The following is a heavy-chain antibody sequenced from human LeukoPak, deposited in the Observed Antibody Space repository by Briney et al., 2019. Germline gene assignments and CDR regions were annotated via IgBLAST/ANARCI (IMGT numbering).Heavy chain of an antibody. CDR2: ISGSGGTT. CDR1: GFTFSSYA. V-gene: IGHV3-23*01. Sequence: GSLRLSCAASGFTFSSYAMNWVRQAPGKGLEWVSAISGSGGTTYYADSVKGRFTISRDNSRNTLYLQMNSLRAEDTAVYYCAKPGYSSSWTHFDYWGQGALVTVSS. D-gene: IGHD6-13*01. J-gene: IGHJ4*02. CDR3: AKPGYSSSWTHFDY.